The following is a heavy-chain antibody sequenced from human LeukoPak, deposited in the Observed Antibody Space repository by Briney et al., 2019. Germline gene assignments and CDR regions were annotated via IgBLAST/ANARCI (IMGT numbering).Heavy chain of an antibody. J-gene: IGHJ4*02. CDR3: ARFVRHQLPTTGY. CDR2: MNPENSGT. D-gene: IGHD2-2*01. CDR1: GYIFTNYD. Sequence: ASVKVSCKTSGYIFTNYDINWVRQATGHGLEWMGWMNPENSGTQPAQKFQGRLIMTMDASAGTAYMELSSLTSDDTAVYYCARFVRHQLPTTGYGGQGTLVTVSS. V-gene: IGHV1-8*01.